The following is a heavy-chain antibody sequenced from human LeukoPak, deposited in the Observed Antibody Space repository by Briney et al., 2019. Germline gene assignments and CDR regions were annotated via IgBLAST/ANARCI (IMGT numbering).Heavy chain of an antibody. CDR1: GYSFTSYW. CDR2: IYPGDSDT. V-gene: IGHV5-51*01. J-gene: IGHJ6*02. CDR3: ARSYYYGSGSYRCGMDV. Sequence: GESLKISCKGSGYSFTSYWIGWVRQMPGKGLEWMGIIYPGDSDTRYSPSFQGQVTISADKSISTAYLQWSSLKASDTAMYYCARSYYYGSGSYRCGMDVWGQGTTVTVSS. D-gene: IGHD3-10*01.